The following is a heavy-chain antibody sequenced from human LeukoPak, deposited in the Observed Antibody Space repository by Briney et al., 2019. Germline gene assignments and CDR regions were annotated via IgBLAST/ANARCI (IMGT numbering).Heavy chain of an antibody. CDR2: IYSGGTT. J-gene: IGHJ4*02. V-gene: IGHV3-53*01. D-gene: IGHD1-1*01. CDR3: ARNVEGHYFDY. Sequence: GGSLRLSCAASGFTFDDYAMSWVRQAPGKGLEWVSIIYSGGTTYYADCVKGRFTISRDNSKNTLYLQMNSLRAEDTALYYCARNVEGHYFDYWGQGTLVTVSS. CDR1: GFTFDDYA.